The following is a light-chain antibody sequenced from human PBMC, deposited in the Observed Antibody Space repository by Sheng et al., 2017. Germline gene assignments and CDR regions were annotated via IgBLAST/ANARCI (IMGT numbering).Light chain of an antibody. CDR1: SSDIGTYDY. J-gene: IGLJ1*01. Sequence: QSALTQPASVSGSPGQSVTISCTGTSSDIGTYDYVSWYQQHPGGVPKLILFDVSNRPSGVSDRFSGSKSDNTASLTISGLQADDEADYYCTSYTNSGTYVFGSGTRVTVL. CDR3: TSYTNSGTYV. CDR2: DVS. V-gene: IGLV2-14*03.